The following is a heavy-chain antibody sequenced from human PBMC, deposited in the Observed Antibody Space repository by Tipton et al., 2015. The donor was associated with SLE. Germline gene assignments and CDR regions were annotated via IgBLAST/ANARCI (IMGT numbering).Heavy chain of an antibody. J-gene: IGHJ4*02. CDR3: ARDRGQWLVDY. CDR2: IYYSGST. D-gene: IGHD6-19*01. CDR1: GGSISSYY. Sequence: TLSLTCTVSGGSISSYYWSWFRQPPGEGLEWIGFIYYSGSTNYNPSLKSRVTISVDTSKNPFSLKLSSVTAADTAVYYCARDRGQWLVDYWGQGTLVTVSS. V-gene: IGHV4-59*01.